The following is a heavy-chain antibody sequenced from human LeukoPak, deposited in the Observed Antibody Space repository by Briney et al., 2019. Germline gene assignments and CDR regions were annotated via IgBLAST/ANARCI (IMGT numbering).Heavy chain of an antibody. J-gene: IGHJ4*02. V-gene: IGHV3-21*01. CDR2: ISSSSSYI. Sequence: GGSLRLSCAASGFTFSSYSMNWVRQAPGKGLEWVSSISSSSSYIYYADSVKGRFTISRDNAKNSLYLQMNSLRAEDTAVYYCARDRDNWNDGYFDYWGQGTLVTVSS. D-gene: IGHD1-1*01. CDR3: ARDRDNWNDGYFDY. CDR1: GFTFSSYS.